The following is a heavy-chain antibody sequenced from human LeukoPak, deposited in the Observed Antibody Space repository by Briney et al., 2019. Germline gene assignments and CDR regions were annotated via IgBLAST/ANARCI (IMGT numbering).Heavy chain of an antibody. D-gene: IGHD1-26*01. V-gene: IGHV3-30-3*01. J-gene: IGHJ6*02. Sequence: PGGSLRLSCAASGFTFSSYAMHWVRQAPGKGLEWVAVISYDGSNKYYADSVKARFTISRDNSKNTLYLQMNSLSAEDTAVYYCAREYGWSYVIHYYYGMDVWGQGTTVTVSS. CDR2: ISYDGSNK. CDR3: AREYGWSYVIHYYYGMDV. CDR1: GFTFSSYA.